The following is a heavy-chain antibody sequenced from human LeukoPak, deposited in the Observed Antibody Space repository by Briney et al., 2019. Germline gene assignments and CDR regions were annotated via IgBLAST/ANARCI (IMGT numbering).Heavy chain of an antibody. D-gene: IGHD4-17*01. Sequence: SGGSLRLSCAASGFTFSSYWMHWVRQAPGKGLVWVSRINSDGSSTSYADSVKGRFTISRDNAKNTLYLQMNSLRAEDMAVYYCARAPMTTVTTFPCYYYGMDVWGQGTTVTVSS. V-gene: IGHV3-74*01. J-gene: IGHJ6*02. CDR3: ARAPMTTVTTFPCYYYGMDV. CDR2: INSDGSST. CDR1: GFTFSSYW.